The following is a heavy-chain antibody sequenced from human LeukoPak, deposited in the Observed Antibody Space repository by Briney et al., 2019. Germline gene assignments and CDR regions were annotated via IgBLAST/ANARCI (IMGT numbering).Heavy chain of an antibody. V-gene: IGHV3-21*01. Sequence: PGGSLRLSCAASGFTFSSYSMNWVRQAPGKGLEWVSSISSSSSYIYYADSVKGRFTISRDNAQNSLYLQMNNLNAEDTAVYYCGRESRGAYPIDSWGQGTLVTVSS. J-gene: IGHJ5*01. CDR3: GRESRGAYPIDS. CDR1: GFTFSSYS. CDR2: ISSSSSYI.